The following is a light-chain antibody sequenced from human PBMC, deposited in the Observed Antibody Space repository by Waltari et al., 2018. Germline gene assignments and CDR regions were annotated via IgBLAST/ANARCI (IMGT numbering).Light chain of an antibody. Sequence: EVVLTQSPATLSLSPGESPTLSCRASQSVSVNLAWYQQRPGQAPRLLIYSASTRATGIPARFSGSGSGTEFTLTISSLESEDFAVYYCQQSHNWPPLTFGGGTKVEIK. V-gene: IGKV3-15*01. CDR1: QSVSVN. CDR2: SAS. CDR3: QQSHNWPPLT. J-gene: IGKJ4*01.